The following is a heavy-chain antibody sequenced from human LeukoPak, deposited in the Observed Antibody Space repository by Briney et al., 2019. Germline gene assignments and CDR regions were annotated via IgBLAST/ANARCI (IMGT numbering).Heavy chain of an antibody. J-gene: IGHJ4*02. Sequence: GGSLRLSGAASGFTFSTYWMTWVRKAPGKGLEWVANIKPDGSEKYYVDSVKGRFTISRDNAKNSVSLQMNSLRAEDTAVYYCARDLRIAAAGADYWGQGTLVTVSS. CDR2: IKPDGSEK. CDR3: ARDLRIAAAGADY. V-gene: IGHV3-7*01. D-gene: IGHD6-13*01. CDR1: GFTFSTYW.